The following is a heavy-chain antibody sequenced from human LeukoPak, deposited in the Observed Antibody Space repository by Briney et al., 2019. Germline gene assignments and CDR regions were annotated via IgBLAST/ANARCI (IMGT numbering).Heavy chain of an antibody. Sequence: GRSLRLSCAASGFTFSNYSMHWVRQAPGKGLEWVAVISYDESDKYYADSVKGRFTISRDNSKNTLYLQMNSLRPEDTAVYYCAKGVVAATNAAYYGMDVWGQGTTVTVSS. CDR2: ISYDESDK. D-gene: IGHD2-15*01. CDR1: GFTFSNYS. J-gene: IGHJ6*02. CDR3: AKGVVAATNAAYYGMDV. V-gene: IGHV3-30*18.